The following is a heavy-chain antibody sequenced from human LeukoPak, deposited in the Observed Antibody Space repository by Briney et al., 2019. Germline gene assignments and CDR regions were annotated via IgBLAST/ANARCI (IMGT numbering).Heavy chain of an antibody. D-gene: IGHD6-13*01. Sequence: ASVKVSCKASGYTFTSYYMHWVRQAPGQGLEWMGIINPSGGSTTYAQKFQGRVTMTRDTSTRTVYMELSSLRSEDTAVYYCARDSSSWYPYYYGMDVWGQGTTVTVSS. V-gene: IGHV1-46*01. J-gene: IGHJ6*02. CDR1: GYTFTSYY. CDR2: INPSGGST. CDR3: ARDSSSWYPYYYGMDV.